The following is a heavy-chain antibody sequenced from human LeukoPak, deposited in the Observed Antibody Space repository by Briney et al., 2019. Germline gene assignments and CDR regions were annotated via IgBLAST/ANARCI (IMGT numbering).Heavy chain of an antibody. V-gene: IGHV1-24*01. CDR1: GYTLTELS. CDR3: ARVNPLLVPYYDFWSGQPPDY. Sequence: SVKVSCKVSGYTLTELSMHWVRQAPGKGLEWMGGFDPEDGETIYAQKFQGRVTMTEDTSTDTAYMELSSLRSEDTAVYYCARVNPLLVPYYDFWSGQPPDYWGQGTLVTVSS. CDR2: FDPEDGET. J-gene: IGHJ4*02. D-gene: IGHD3-3*01.